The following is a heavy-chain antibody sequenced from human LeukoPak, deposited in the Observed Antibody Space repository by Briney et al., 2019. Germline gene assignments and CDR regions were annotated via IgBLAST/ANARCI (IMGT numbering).Heavy chain of an antibody. V-gene: IGHV4-34*01. J-gene: IGHJ4*02. D-gene: IGHD5-18*01. CDR1: GGSFSGYY. Sequence: PSETLSLTCAVYGGSFSGYYWSWIRQPPGKGLEWIGEINHSGSTNYNPSLKSRVTISVDTSKNQFSLKLSSVTAADTAVYYCARSGYSYGGGYDYWGQGTLVTVSS. CDR2: INHSGST. CDR3: ARSGYSYGGGYDY.